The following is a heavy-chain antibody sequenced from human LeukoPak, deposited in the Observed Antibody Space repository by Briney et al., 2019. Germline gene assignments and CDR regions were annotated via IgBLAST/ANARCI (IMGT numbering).Heavy chain of an antibody. J-gene: IGHJ4*02. CDR1: GYTFTGYY. Sequence: ASVKVSCKASGYTFTGYYMHWVRQAPGQGLEWMGWINPNSGGTNYAQKFQGRVTMTSDTSITTACMELSRLKFDDTAMYYCAREGELGLNDWGQGTLVTVSS. CDR2: INPNSGGT. V-gene: IGHV1-2*02. CDR3: AREGELGLND. D-gene: IGHD7-27*01.